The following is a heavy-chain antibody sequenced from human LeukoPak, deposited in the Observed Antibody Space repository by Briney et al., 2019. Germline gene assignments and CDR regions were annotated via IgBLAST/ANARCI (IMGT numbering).Heavy chain of an antibody. J-gene: IGHJ4*02. CDR1: GYSFTNYA. D-gene: IGHD3-16*02. Sequence: ASVKVSCKASGYSFTNYAMNWVRQAPGQGLEWMGWIHPSTGNPTYAQGFTGRFVFSLDTSVSTTYLQISSLKAEDTAVYFCARAFQSLGGLSLPDYWGQGILLTVSS. V-gene: IGHV7-4-1*02. CDR3: ARAFQSLGGLSLPDY. CDR2: IHPSTGNP.